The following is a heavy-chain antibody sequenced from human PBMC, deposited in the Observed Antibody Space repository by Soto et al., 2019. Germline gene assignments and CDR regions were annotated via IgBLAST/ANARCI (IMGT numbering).Heavy chain of an antibody. Sequence: GESLKISCEGSGYSFTSYWISWVRQMAGKGLEWMGRIDPSDSYTNYSPSFQGHVTISADKSISTAYLQWSSLKASDTAMYYCASDYYDSSGTWAFDIWGQGTMVTVSS. D-gene: IGHD3-22*01. V-gene: IGHV5-10-1*01. J-gene: IGHJ3*02. CDR1: GYSFTSYW. CDR3: ASDYYDSSGTWAFDI. CDR2: IDPSDSYT.